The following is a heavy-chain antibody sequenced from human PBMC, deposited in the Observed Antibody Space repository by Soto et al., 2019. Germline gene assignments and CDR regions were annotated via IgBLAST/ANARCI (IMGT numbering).Heavy chain of an antibody. D-gene: IGHD2-21*01. J-gene: IGHJ3*01. CDR2: IIADSGNT. Sequence: ASVKVSCKASGYTFTSYYMHWVRQAPGQRLEWMGWIIADSGNTKYSQTFQDRLTITRDTSASTVYMDLSSLRSEDTAVYYCAKRGFCGGDPCYPLDRWGQGTKVTVSS. CDR1: GYTFTSYY. CDR3: AKRGFCGGDPCYPLDR. V-gene: IGHV1-3*01.